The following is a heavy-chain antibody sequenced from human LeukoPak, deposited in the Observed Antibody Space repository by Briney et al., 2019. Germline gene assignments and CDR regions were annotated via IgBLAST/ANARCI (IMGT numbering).Heavy chain of an antibody. D-gene: IGHD3-22*01. Sequence: SETLSLTCTVSGDSISSSSYYWGWIRQPPGKGLEWIGSFYYSGSTYYNPSLKSRVTISVDTSKNQLSLKLNSVTAADTAVYYCARGRSGYYSKYYYYMDVWGKGTTVTVS. CDR3: ARGRSGYYSKYYYYMDV. CDR2: FYYSGST. V-gene: IGHV4-39*07. CDR1: GDSISSSSYY. J-gene: IGHJ6*03.